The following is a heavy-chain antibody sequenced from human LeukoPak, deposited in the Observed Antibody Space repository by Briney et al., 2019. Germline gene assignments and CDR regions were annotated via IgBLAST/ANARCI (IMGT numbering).Heavy chain of an antibody. CDR3: ARQAFCSGSSCNPFDY. CDR2: MYYSGST. V-gene: IGHV4-59*08. CDR1: GGSISSYY. D-gene: IGHD2-15*01. J-gene: IGHJ4*02. Sequence: SETLSLTCTVSGGSISSYYWSWIRQPPGKGLEWIGYMYYSGSTNYNPSLKSRVTISIDTSKSQFSLKLSSVTAADTAVYYCARQAFCSGSSCNPFDYWGQGTLVTVSS.